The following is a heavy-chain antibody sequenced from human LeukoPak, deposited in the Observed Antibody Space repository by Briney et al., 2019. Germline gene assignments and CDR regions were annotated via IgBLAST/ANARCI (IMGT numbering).Heavy chain of an antibody. CDR1: GFAWSSHW. Sequence: PGGSLRFSCAASGFAWSSHWMTWVRQVPGRGPEWVANVNRDGSETYYLDSVKGRFTISKDNAKNPLYLQMNSLRAEDTALYHCARNNGMDVWGQGTTVIVSS. CDR3: ARNNGMDV. J-gene: IGHJ6*02. CDR2: VNRDGSET. V-gene: IGHV3-7*03.